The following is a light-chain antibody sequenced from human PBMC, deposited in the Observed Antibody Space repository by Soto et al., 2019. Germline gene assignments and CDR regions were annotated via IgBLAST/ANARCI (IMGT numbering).Light chain of an antibody. V-gene: IGKV1-9*01. J-gene: IGKJ4*02. CDR1: HGIIIY. CDR3: QQLNSDPRT. Sequence: IQLTQSPSFLSSSAGDRVPITXRASHGIIIYLSWYQQKPGXAPKXXXDDXSTLQRGGPSRFSGSGSATEFTLTSSSLQPEDFANYYWQQLNSDPRTFGGGTKVDVK. CDR2: DXS.